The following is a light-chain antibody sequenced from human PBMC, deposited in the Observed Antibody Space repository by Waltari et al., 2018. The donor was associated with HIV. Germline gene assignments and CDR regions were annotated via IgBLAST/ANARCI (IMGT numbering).Light chain of an antibody. CDR3: QQSYSTPIT. V-gene: IGKV1-39*01. CDR2: AAS. Sequence: DIQMTQSPSSQSASVGDRVTITCRASQSISSYLNWYQQKPGKAPKLLIYAASSLQSGVPSRFSGSGSGTEFTLTISSLQPEDFANYYCQQSYSTPITFGQGTRLEIK. CDR1: QSISSY. J-gene: IGKJ5*01.